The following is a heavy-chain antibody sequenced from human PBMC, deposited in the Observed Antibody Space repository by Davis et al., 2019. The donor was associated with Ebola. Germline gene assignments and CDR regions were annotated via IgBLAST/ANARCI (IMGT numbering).Heavy chain of an antibody. V-gene: IGHV3-23*01. Sequence: GESLKISCAASGFTFSSYAMSWVRQAPGKGLEWVSAISGSGGSTYYADSVKGRFTISRDNSKNTLYLQMNSLRAEDTAVYYCAKGCGDGRFCYYSDNWGQGTPVTVSS. J-gene: IGHJ4*02. CDR3: AKGCGDGRFCYYSDN. D-gene: IGHD2-15*01. CDR1: GFTFSSYA. CDR2: ISGSGGST.